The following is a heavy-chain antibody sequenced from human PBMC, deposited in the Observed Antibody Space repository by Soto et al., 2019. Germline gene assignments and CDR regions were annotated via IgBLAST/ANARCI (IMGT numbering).Heavy chain of an antibody. J-gene: IGHJ5*02. D-gene: IGHD4-4*01. CDR1: GGSFSGYY. CDR3: AGRELTTDLINWFDP. V-gene: IGHV4-34*01. CDR2: INHSGST. Sequence: QVQLQQWGAGLLKPSETLSLTCAVYGGSFSGYYWSWIRQPPGKGLEWIGEINHSGSTNYNPSLKSRVTISVDTPKNQFSLKLSSVTAADTAVYYCAGRELTTDLINWFDPWGQGTLVTVSS.